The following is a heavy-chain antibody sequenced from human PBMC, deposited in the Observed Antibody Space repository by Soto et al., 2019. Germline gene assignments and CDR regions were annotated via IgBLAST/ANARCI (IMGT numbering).Heavy chain of an antibody. Sequence: PGGSLSLSCTAAGFTFRHYAMTWVRQAPGKGLEWVSSIGGTGDNTFYADSVKGRFTVSRDNSKNTLYLQMNSLRAEDTALYYCAKVAVVAAYNWFDPWGQGTLVTVSS. CDR2: IGGTGDNT. D-gene: IGHD2-15*01. CDR3: AKVAVVAAYNWFDP. CDR1: GFTFRHYA. J-gene: IGHJ5*02. V-gene: IGHV3-23*01.